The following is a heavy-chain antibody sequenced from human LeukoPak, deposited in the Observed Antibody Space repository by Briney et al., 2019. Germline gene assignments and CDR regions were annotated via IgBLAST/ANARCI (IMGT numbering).Heavy chain of an antibody. CDR2: IYGGGST. J-gene: IGHJ4*02. V-gene: IGHV3-53*01. D-gene: IGHD5-24*01. Sequence: GGSLRLSCAASGFTVSSNYMNWVRQAPGKGLEWVSVIYGGGSTYYADSVKGRFTISRDNAQNSLYLQMSGLRAEDTAMYYCVRDADFYKGDYWGQGTLVTVSS. CDR3: VRDADFYKGDY. CDR1: GFTVSSNY.